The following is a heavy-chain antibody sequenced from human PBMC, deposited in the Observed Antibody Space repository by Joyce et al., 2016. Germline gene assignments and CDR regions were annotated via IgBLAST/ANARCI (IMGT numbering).Heavy chain of an antibody. CDR2: LAPRDSYT. V-gene: IGHV5-10-1*03. J-gene: IGHJ5*02. CDR1: GYSFTSHW. Sequence: EVQLVQSGAEVKKPGESLRISCKGSGYSFTSHWISWVRQMPGKGLEWMGRLAPRDSYTVYSPSFEGHVTISVYKTISAAYLQWSSLRASDTAIYYCARHVTDWFDPWGQGTLVTVSS. D-gene: IGHD3-10*02. CDR3: ARHVTDWFDP.